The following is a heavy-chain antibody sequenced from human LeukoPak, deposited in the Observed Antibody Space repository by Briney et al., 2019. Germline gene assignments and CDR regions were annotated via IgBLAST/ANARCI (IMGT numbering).Heavy chain of an antibody. V-gene: IGHV4-34*01. CDR1: GGSFSGYY. J-gene: IGHJ6*03. CDR3: ARGPAVAAYYYYYYYMDV. D-gene: IGHD6-19*01. Sequence: PSETLSLTCAVYGGSFSGYYWSWIRQPPGKGLEWIGEINHSGSTNYNPSLKSRVTISVDTSKNQFSLKLSSVTAADTAVYYCARGPAVAAYYYYYYYMDVWGKGTTVTVSS. CDR2: INHSGST.